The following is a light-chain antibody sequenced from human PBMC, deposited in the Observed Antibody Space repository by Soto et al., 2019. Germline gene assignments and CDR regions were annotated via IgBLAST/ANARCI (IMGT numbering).Light chain of an antibody. CDR1: SGHSSYA. CDR3: QPWGTGIVV. V-gene: IGLV4-69*01. Sequence: QSVLTQSPSASASLGASVKLTCTLSSGHSSYAIAWHQQQTEKGPRYLMKLNSDGSHNKGDGIPDRISGSSSGAERYLTTSSLQSEDEADYYCQPWGTGIVVFGAGTKLTVL. J-gene: IGLJ3*02. CDR2: LNSDGSH.